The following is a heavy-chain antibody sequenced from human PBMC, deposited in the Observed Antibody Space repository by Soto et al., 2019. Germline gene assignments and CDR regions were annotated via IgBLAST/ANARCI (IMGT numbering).Heavy chain of an antibody. CDR1: GFTFSSYA. Sequence: QVQLVESGGGVVQPGRSLRLSCAASGFTFSSYAMHWVRQAPGTGLEWVAVISYDGSNKYYADSVKGRFTISRDNSKNTMYLQTTSLRAEDTAVYYCAKPPDGVTLFDYWGQGPLVTVSS. V-gene: IGHV3-30*18. CDR3: AKPPDGVTLFDY. CDR2: ISYDGSNK. D-gene: IGHD3-10*01. J-gene: IGHJ4*02.